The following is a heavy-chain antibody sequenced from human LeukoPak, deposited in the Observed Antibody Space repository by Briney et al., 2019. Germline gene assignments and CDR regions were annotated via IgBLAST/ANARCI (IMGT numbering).Heavy chain of an antibody. D-gene: IGHD4-17*01. V-gene: IGHV4-34*01. CDR1: GGSFSGYY. CDR3: ARWASRGNYGDYYYFGY. J-gene: IGHJ4*02. CDR2: INHSGST. Sequence: SETLSLTCAVYGGSFSGYYWSWIRQPPGKGLEWIGEINHSGSTNYNPSLKSRVTISVDTSKNQFSLKLSSVTAADTAVYYCARWASRGNYGDYYYFGYWGQGTLVTVSS.